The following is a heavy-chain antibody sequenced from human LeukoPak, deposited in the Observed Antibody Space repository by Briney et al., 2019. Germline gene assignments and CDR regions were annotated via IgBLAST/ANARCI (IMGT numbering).Heavy chain of an antibody. J-gene: IGHJ6*02. D-gene: IGHD3-9*01. Sequence: PGGSLRLSCAASGFTFSSYAMHWVRQAPGKGLEWVAVISYDGSNKYYADSVKGRFTISRDNSKNTLYLQMNSLRAEDTAVYYCASSHLYFDWLSYYYGMDVWGQGTTVTVSS. CDR2: ISYDGSNK. CDR1: GFTFSSYA. CDR3: ASSHLYFDWLSYYYGMDV. V-gene: IGHV3-30-3*01.